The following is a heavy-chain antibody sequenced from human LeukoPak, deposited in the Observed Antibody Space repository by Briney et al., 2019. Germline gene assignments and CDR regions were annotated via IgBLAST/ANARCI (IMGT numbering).Heavy chain of an antibody. J-gene: IGHJ5*02. Sequence: PCPSAKLSRKVSVYTFSIYYIHGGPDTPRQGLESRLVMNLSGASTSYTQKFQGRVTMTRDMSTSTVYMELSSLRSEDTAVYYCARCWGYLPYDHLDPWGQGTLVTVSS. V-gene: IGHV1-46*01. CDR1: VYTFSIYY. CDR2: MNLSGAST. D-gene: IGHD3-16*01. CDR3: ARCWGYLPYDHLDP.